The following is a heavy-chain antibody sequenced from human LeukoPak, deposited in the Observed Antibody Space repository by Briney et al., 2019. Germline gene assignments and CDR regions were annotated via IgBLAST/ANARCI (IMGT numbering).Heavy chain of an antibody. J-gene: IGHJ4*02. Sequence: PSETLSLTCAVSGYSLSSGYYWGWIRQPPGKGLEWIGSIYHSGSTYYNPSLKSRVTISVDTSKNQFSLKLSSVTAADTAVYYCAREVDTAMVTRFDYWGQGTLVTVSS. D-gene: IGHD5-18*01. CDR3: AREVDTAMVTRFDY. CDR2: IYHSGST. V-gene: IGHV4-38-2*02. CDR1: GYSLSSGYY.